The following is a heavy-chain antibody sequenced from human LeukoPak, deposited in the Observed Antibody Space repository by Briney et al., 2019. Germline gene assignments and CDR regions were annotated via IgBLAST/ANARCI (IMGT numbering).Heavy chain of an antibody. CDR3: AKSSAEWIHLIGVDY. Sequence: GGSLRLSCAASGFTFSSYAMSWVRQAPGKGLEWVSAISGSGGSTYYADSVKGRFTISRDNSKNTLYLQMNSLRAEDTAVYYCAKSSAEWIHLIGVDYWGQGTLVTVSS. CDR1: GFTFSSYA. CDR2: ISGSGGST. V-gene: IGHV3-23*01. D-gene: IGHD5-18*01. J-gene: IGHJ4*02.